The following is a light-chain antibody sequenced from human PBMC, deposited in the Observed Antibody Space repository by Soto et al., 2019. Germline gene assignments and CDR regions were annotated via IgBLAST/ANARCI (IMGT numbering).Light chain of an antibody. V-gene: IGLV1-47*02. CDR3: ASWDDSLIGYV. CDR1: ISNIGSNY. Sequence: QSVLTQPPSASGTPGQTVTISCSGSISNIGSNYVYWYQQVPGTAPKLLFYSHIQRPSGVPDRFSGSKSGTSASLAISGLRSEDEADYYCASWDDSLIGYVFGTGTKLTVL. J-gene: IGLJ1*01. CDR2: SHI.